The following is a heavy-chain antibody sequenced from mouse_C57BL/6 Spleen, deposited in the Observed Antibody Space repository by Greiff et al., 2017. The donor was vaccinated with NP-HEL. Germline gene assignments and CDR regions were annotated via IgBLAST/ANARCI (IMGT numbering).Heavy chain of an antibody. CDR3: ARGYGSSYGYFDV. CDR2: IYPRDGST. Sequence: QVHVKQSGPELVKPGASVKLSCKASGYTFTSYDINWVKQRPGQGLEWIGWIYPRDGSTKYNEKFKGKATLTVDTSSSTAYMELHSLTSEDSAVYFCARGYGSSYGYFDVWGTGTTVTVSS. D-gene: IGHD1-1*01. J-gene: IGHJ1*03. V-gene: IGHV1-85*01. CDR1: GYTFTSYD.